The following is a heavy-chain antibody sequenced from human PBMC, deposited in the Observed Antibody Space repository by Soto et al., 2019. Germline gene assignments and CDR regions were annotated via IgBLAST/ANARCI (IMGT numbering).Heavy chain of an antibody. D-gene: IGHD1-1*01. CDR2: ISYDGSNK. CDR3: AREQLAPSGYFYGLDV. Sequence: QVQLVESGGDVVQPGRSLRVSCAASGFTFSSYAMHWVRQAPGKGLEWVAIISYDGSNKYNADSVKGRFTISRDNSENTLYLQMSSLSAEDTAVYYCAREQLAPSGYFYGLDVWGQGTTVTVSS. V-gene: IGHV3-30-3*01. J-gene: IGHJ6*02. CDR1: GFTFSSYA.